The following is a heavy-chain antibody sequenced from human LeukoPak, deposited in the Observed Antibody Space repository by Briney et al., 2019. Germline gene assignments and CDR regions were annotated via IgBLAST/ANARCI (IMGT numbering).Heavy chain of an antibody. D-gene: IGHD3-22*01. V-gene: IGHV1-46*01. CDR1: GYTFTGYY. J-gene: IGHJ4*02. Sequence: ASVKVSCKASGYTFTGYYMHWVRQAPGQGLEWMGLINPTGGSTSYAQKFQGRVTMTEDTSTDTAYMELSSLRSEDTAVYYCATQLSSGWPLRHLPFDYWGQGTLVTVSS. CDR2: INPTGGST. CDR3: ATQLSSGWPLRHLPFDY.